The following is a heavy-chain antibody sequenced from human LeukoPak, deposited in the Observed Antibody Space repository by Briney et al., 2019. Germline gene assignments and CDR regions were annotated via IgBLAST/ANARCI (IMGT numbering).Heavy chain of an antibody. CDR2: FDPEDGET. CDR3: ATAAWGELRDCFDY. Sequence: ASVKVSCKVSGYTLTELSMHWVRQAPGKGLEWMGGFDPEDGETIYAQKFQGRVTMTEDTSTDTAYMELSSLRSEDTAVYYCATAAWGELRDCFDYWGQGTLVTVSS. D-gene: IGHD1-26*01. V-gene: IGHV1-24*01. CDR1: GYTLTELS. J-gene: IGHJ4*02.